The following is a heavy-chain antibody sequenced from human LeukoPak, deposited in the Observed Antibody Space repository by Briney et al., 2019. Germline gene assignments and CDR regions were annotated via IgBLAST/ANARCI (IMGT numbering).Heavy chain of an antibody. V-gene: IGHV1-69*13. J-gene: IGHJ5*02. CDR1: GGTFSSYA. CDR2: IIPIFGTA. Sequence: SVKVSCKASGGTFSSYAISWVRQAPGQGLEWMGGIIPIFGTASYAQKFQGRVTITADESTSTAYMELSSLRSEDTAVYYCARGASDPVWFDPWGQGTLVTVSS. CDR3: ARGASDPVWFDP.